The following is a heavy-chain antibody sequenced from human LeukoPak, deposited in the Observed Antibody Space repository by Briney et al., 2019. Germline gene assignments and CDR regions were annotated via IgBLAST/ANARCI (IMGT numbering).Heavy chain of an antibody. Sequence: GGSRRLSWAASGFTFSSYSMNWVRQAPGKGLEWVSYISSSSSHIYYADSVEGRLIIPRNNATNSTYLQINSLRSADTAVDYCAREGAVANSEAFDYGGQGTLVTVSS. D-gene: IGHD4-23*01. V-gene: IGHV3-48*01. J-gene: IGHJ4*02. CDR2: ISSSSSHI. CDR1: GFTFSSYS. CDR3: AREGAVANSEAFDY.